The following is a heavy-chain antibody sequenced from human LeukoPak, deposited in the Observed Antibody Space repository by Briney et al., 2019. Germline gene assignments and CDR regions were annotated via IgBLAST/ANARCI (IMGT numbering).Heavy chain of an antibody. CDR1: GFTFSHYW. J-gene: IGHJ4*02. Sequence: GGSLRLSCAASGFTFSHYWMSWVRQALGKGLEWVANINEHGNQKYYVDSLNGRFTISRDNAKNSLFLQMDSLKDEDTAVYYCARDRDYARDYWGQGTLVTVSS. CDR2: INEHGNQK. D-gene: IGHD3-10*02. V-gene: IGHV3-7*01. CDR3: ARDRDYARDY.